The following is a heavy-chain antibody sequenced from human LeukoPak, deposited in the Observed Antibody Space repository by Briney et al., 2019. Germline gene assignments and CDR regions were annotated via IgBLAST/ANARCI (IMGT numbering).Heavy chain of an antibody. V-gene: IGHV1-18*04. Sequence: GASVKVSCKAAGYTFTNYGVTWVRQAPGQGLEWVGWISAQNSNTNYVQKLEDRVTMTTDTTTTTAYLELRNLRSDDTAVYYCARDSASTSFPPAYDYWGQGTVVAVSS. CDR2: ISAQNSNT. CDR1: GYTFTNYG. J-gene: IGHJ4*02. CDR3: ARDSASTSFPPAYDY. D-gene: IGHD3-16*01.